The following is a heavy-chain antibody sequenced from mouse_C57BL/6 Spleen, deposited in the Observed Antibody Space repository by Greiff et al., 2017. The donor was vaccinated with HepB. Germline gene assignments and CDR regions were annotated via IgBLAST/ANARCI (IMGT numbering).Heavy chain of an antibody. Sequence: EVQLQQSVAELVRPGASVKLSCTASGFNIKNTYMHWVKQRPEQGLEWIGRIDPANGNTKYAPKFQGKATITADTSSNTAYLHLSSLTSEDTAIYYCAHYDYAGYYAMDYWGQGTSVTVSS. CDR3: AHYDYAGYYAMDY. J-gene: IGHJ4*01. D-gene: IGHD2-4*01. CDR2: IDPANGNT. CDR1: GFNIKNTY. V-gene: IGHV14-3*01.